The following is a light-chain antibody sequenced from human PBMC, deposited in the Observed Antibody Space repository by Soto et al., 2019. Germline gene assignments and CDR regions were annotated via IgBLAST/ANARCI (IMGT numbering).Light chain of an antibody. Sequence: QSALTQPASVSGSPGQSITISCTGTSSDVGGYNYVSWYQHHPGKAPKLMIYEVSNRPSGVSNRFSGSKSGNTASLTISGLQAEDEADYYCSSYTTSSTLGVFGGGTKLTAL. CDR2: EVS. J-gene: IGLJ3*02. V-gene: IGLV2-14*01. CDR1: SSDVGGYNY. CDR3: SSYTTSSTLGV.